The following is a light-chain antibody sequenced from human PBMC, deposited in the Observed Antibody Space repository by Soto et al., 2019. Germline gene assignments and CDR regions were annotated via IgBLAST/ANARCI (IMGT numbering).Light chain of an antibody. J-gene: IGLJ2*01. Sequence: QSVLTQTPSASGTPGQRVTISCSGSSSNIGSNYVYWYQQLPGTAPKLLIYRNNQRPSGVPDRFSGSKSGTSASLAISGLRSEDEADYYCAAWDDSLSGVVFGGGTKLNVL. CDR3: AAWDDSLSGVV. CDR1: SSNIGSNY. V-gene: IGLV1-47*01. CDR2: RNN.